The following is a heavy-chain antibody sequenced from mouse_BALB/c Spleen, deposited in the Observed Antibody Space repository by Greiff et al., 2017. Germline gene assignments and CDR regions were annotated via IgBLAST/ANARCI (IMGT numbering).Heavy chain of an antibody. J-gene: IGHJ3*01. CDR2: IWGGGST. V-gene: IGHV2-6-4*01. CDR1: GFSLSRYS. D-gene: IGHD2-3*01. CDR3: ASYDGYSAWFAY. Sequence: VKLVESGPGLVAPSQSLSITCTVSGFSLSRYSVHWVRQPPGKGLEWLGMIWGGGSTDYNSALKSRLSISKDNSKSQVFLKMNSLQTDDTAMYYCASYDGYSAWFAYWGQGTLVTVSA.